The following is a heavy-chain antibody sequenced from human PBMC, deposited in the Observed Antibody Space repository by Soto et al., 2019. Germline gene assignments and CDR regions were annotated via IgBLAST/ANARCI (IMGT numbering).Heavy chain of an antibody. CDR1: GGTFSNYA. CDR2: IVPIFGTT. J-gene: IGHJ6*02. D-gene: IGHD6-19*01. V-gene: IGHV1-69*12. CDR3: ARVEAVAGLYNYHGLDV. Sequence: QVQLVQSGAEVKKPGSSVKVSCKVSGGTFSNYAIDWVRLAPRHELEWMGGIVPIFGTTYYTQKFQGRATIIADDSTTTAYLEMSSLRSEDTAIYYCARVEAVAGLYNYHGLDVWGQGTAVTVSS.